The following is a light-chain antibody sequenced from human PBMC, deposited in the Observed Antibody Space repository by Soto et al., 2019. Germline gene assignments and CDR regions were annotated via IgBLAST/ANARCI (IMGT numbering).Light chain of an antibody. CDR2: AAS. J-gene: IGKJ1*01. V-gene: IGKV1-39*01. Sequence: DIQMTQSPSSLSASVGGRVTITCRAGQNIDNYVNWYQQKPGTAPKLLIFAASNLQSGVPSRFSGSGSGTDFTLTISRLQPEDFATYYCQQTYTNPRTWTFGRGTRVEVK. CDR3: QQTYTNPRTWT. CDR1: QNIDNY.